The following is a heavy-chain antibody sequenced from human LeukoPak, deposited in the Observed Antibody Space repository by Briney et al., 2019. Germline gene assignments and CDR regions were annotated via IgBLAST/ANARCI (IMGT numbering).Heavy chain of an antibody. Sequence: SETLSLTCAVYGGSFSGYYWSWIRQPPGKGLEWIGEINHSGSTNYNPSLKSRVTISVDTSKNQFSLKLSSVTAADTAVYYCARAAGYYYDRVPYWGQGTLVTVSS. D-gene: IGHD3-22*01. CDR3: ARAAGYYYDRVPY. J-gene: IGHJ4*02. CDR2: INHSGST. V-gene: IGHV4-34*01. CDR1: GGSFSGYY.